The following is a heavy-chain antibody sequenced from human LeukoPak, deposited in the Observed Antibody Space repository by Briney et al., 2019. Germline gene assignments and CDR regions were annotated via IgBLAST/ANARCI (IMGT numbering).Heavy chain of an antibody. CDR1: VGTFINYT. CDR2: IIPILGIA. V-gene: IGHV1-69*02. Sequence: GSSVKVSCKASVGTFINYTILWVRQAPAQGLEWMGRIIPILGIANYAQKFQGRVTITADKSTSTAYMELSSLRSEDTAVYYCARLNYGMDVWGQGTTVTVSS. J-gene: IGHJ6*02. CDR3: ARLNYGMDV.